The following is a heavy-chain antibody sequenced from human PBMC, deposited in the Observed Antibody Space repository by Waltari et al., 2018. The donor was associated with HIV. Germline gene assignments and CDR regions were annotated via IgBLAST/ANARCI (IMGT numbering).Heavy chain of an antibody. J-gene: IGHJ5*01. D-gene: IGHD6-19*01. CDR1: GYTFTNNA. CDR3: ARYTTGWYDS. Sequence: QVQLVQSGSELKKPGASVKVSCKASGYTFTNNAVHWVRQAPGQGLEWMGLINTKTGNPTYAQAFTGRFGFSLDTSVSTAYLQISSLKAEDTAFYYCARYTTGWYDSWGQGTLVTVSS. CDR2: INTKTGNP. V-gene: IGHV7-4-1*02.